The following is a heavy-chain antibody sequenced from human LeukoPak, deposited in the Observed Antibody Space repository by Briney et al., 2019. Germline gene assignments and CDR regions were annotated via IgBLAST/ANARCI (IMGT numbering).Heavy chain of an antibody. CDR2: TYYRSKWYN. Sequence: SQTLSLTCALSGDAVSSNTEAWNWIRQSPSRGLEWLGRTYYRSKWYNDYAVSVKSRISVNPDTSKNQFSLQLNSVTPEDTAVYYCARNGGRYYFAFDIWGQGTMVTVSS. J-gene: IGHJ3*02. V-gene: IGHV6-1*01. CDR1: GDAVSSNTEA. CDR3: ARNGGRYYFAFDI. D-gene: IGHD1-26*01.